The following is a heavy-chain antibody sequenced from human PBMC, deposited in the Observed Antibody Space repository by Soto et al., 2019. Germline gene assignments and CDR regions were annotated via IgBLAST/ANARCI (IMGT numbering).Heavy chain of an antibody. V-gene: IGHV4-59*11. Sequence: SETLSLTCTVPGGSISPHYWSWIRQPPGKGLEWIGYIYYSGTTNYNPSLRSRVTMSVDTSKNRFSLNLSSVTAADTAVYYCARSGWSSGFLDSFDSCCQAHLVTVSS. CDR3: ARSGWSSGFLDSFDS. CDR1: GGSISPHY. CDR2: IYYSGTT. J-gene: IGHJ4*02. D-gene: IGHD2-15*01.